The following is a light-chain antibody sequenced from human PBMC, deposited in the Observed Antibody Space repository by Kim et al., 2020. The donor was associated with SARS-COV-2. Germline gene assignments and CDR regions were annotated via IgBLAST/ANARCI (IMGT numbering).Light chain of an antibody. CDR3: QQYNNCPPWT. V-gene: IGKV3-15*01. J-gene: IGKJ1*01. CDR1: QSVSSN. CDR2: DIS. Sequence: SPGERATLSCRASQSVSSNLAWYQQKPGQAPRLLIYDISNRVTGIPARFSGSGSGTEFTLTISSLQSEDFAVYFCQQYNNCPPWTFGQGTKVDIK.